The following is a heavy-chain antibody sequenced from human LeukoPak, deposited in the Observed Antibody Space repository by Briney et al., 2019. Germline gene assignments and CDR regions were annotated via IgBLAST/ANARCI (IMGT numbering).Heavy chain of an antibody. CDR3: ARQYGLGRWYFDF. Sequence: PSETLSLTCAVYGGSFSGYYWTWIRQPPGKGLEWIGEINHSGSSNYNPSLKSRVTISVDTSKNQFSLKLSSVTAADTAVYYCARQYGLGRWYFDFWGQGTLVTVSS. V-gene: IGHV4-34*01. CDR2: INHSGSS. D-gene: IGHD3-10*01. CDR1: GGSFSGYY. J-gene: IGHJ4*02.